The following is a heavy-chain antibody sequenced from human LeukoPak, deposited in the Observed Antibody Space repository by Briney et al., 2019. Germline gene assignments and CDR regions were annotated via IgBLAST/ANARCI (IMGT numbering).Heavy chain of an antibody. V-gene: IGHV3-21*01. CDR1: GFTFSSYS. CDR2: ISSSSSYI. Sequence: TTGGSLRLSCAASGFTFSSYSMNWVRQAPGKGLEWVSSISSSSSYIYHADSVKGRFTISRDNAKNSLYLQMNSLRAEDTAVYYCARVQRDCSGGSCYNYWGQGTLVTVSS. J-gene: IGHJ4*02. CDR3: ARVQRDCSGGSCYNY. D-gene: IGHD2-15*01.